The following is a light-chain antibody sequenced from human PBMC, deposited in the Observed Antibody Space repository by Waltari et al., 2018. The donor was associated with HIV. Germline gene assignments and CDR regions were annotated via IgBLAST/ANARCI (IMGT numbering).Light chain of an antibody. CDR3: ASWDDNLSGWV. CDR1: RSNIGSNY. Sequence: QSVLTQPPSASGTPGQSVSISCSGSRSNIGSNYVYWYQHLPGPTPKVVIYRSDQRPSGVPDRFSGSNSGTSASLAISGLRSEDEAHYYCASWDDNLSGWVFGGGTKLTVL. V-gene: IGLV1-47*01. CDR2: RSD. J-gene: IGLJ3*02.